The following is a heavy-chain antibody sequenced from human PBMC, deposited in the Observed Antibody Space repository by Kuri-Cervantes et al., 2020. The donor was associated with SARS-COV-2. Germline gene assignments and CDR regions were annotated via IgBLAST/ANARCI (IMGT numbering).Heavy chain of an antibody. V-gene: IGHV3-48*04. Sequence: GESLKISCAASGFTFSSYSMNWVRQAPGKGLEWVSYISSSGSTIYYADSVKGRFTISRDNAKNSLYLQMNSLRAEDTAVYYCARAYSGFDPWGQGTLVTVSS. CDR2: ISSSGSTI. CDR1: GFTFSSYS. D-gene: IGHD2-15*01. J-gene: IGHJ5*02. CDR3: ARAYSGFDP.